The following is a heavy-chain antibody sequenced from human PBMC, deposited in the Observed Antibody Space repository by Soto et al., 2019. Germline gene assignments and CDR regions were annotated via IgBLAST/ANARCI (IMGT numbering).Heavy chain of an antibody. CDR3: ARDRNTVTTPDAFDI. J-gene: IGHJ3*02. V-gene: IGHV1-69*01. D-gene: IGHD4-17*01. CDR1: GGTFSSYA. CDR2: IIPIFGTA. Sequence: QVQLVQSGAEVKKPGSSVKVSCKASGGTFSSYAISWVRQAPGQGLEWMGGIIPIFGTANYAQKFQGRVKITADESTRTAYMELSSLRSEDTAVYYCARDRNTVTTPDAFDILGQGTMVTVSS.